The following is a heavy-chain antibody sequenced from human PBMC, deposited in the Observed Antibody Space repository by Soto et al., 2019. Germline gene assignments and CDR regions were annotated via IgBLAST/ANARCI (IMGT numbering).Heavy chain of an antibody. D-gene: IGHD2-21*01. CDR2: IYVTGAV. J-gene: IGHJ5*02. CDR3: ARLRIATNNYKWFDP. CDR1: GAALNSGNYY. Sequence: SETLSLTCSVSGAALNSGNYYWSWIRQVPGKGLEWIGHIYVTGAVDYNPPLRDRITISQDTSERQFSLNLRLVTAADTAVYYCARLRIATNNYKWFDPWGQGTLVTVSS. V-gene: IGHV4-31*03.